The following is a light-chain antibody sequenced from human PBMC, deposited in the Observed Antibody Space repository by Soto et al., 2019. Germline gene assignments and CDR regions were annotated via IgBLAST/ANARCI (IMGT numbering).Light chain of an antibody. CDR3: QQYGSSALT. Sequence: EIVLTQSPGTLSLSPGERATLSCRASQSVSSIYLAWYQQKPGQAPRLLIYGASSRPTGIPDRFSGSGSGTDFTLTISRLEPEDFAVHYCQQYGSSALTFGGGTKVDI. V-gene: IGKV3-20*01. J-gene: IGKJ4*01. CDR1: QSVSSIY. CDR2: GAS.